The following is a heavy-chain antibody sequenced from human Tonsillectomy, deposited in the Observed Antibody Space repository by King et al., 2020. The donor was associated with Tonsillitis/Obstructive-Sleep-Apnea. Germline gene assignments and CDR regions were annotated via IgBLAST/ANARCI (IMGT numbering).Heavy chain of an antibody. J-gene: IGHJ4*02. CDR2: IYWDDDK. CDR3: AHSIAVWLGEPSFDY. D-gene: IGHD3-10*01. V-gene: IGHV2-5*02. Sequence: TLKESGPTLVKPPQTLTLTCTFSGFSLSTSGVGVGWIRQPPGKALEWLALIYWDDDKRYSPSLKSRLTISKDTSKNQVVLIMTNMDPVDTATYNCAHSIAVWLGEPSFDYWGQGTLVTVSS. CDR1: GFSLSTSGVG.